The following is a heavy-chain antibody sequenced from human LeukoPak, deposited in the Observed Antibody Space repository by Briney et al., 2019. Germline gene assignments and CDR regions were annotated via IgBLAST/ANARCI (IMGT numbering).Heavy chain of an antibody. J-gene: IGHJ3*01. CDR3: VTYHSSGSYYGAFDL. CDR2: IYYTGRT. D-gene: IGHD3-22*01. CDR1: GGSISSSIFY. V-gene: IGHV4-39*07. Sequence: SETLSLTCTVSGGSISSSIFYWGWIRQPPGKGLEGMGSIYYTGRTYYNAPLKSRVTISLDRSKNQFSLNLSSVTPADTAVYYCVTYHSSGSYYGAFDLWGDGTMATVS.